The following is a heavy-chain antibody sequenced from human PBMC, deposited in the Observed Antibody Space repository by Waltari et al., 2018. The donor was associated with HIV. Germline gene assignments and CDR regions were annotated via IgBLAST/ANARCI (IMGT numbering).Heavy chain of an antibody. V-gene: IGHV4-4*07. CDR2: IDTSGST. Sequence: QVQLQASVTELVTPSETLSLNCTVSGGSISSYYWRWTRQPAGKGLEWIGRIDTSGSTNYDPSPVCQVIMSLDTAKNQFSLELSAVSAADAAVDYWARGYYGRGDVWSQGTTVTVAS. J-gene: IGHJ6*02. CDR3: ARGYYGRGDV. D-gene: IGHD3-10*02. CDR1: GGSISSYY.